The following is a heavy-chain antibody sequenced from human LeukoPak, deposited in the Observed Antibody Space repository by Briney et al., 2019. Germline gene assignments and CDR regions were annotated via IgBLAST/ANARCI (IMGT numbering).Heavy chain of an antibody. V-gene: IGHV4-59*01. CDR1: GGSISSYY. Sequence: SKTLSLTCTVSGGSISSYYWSWIRQPPGKGLEWIGYIYYSGSANYNPSLKSRVTISVDTSKNQFSLKLSSVTAADTAVYYCARGEYYYYYGMDVWGQGTTVTVSS. CDR3: ARGEYYYYYGMDV. J-gene: IGHJ6*02. CDR2: IYYSGSA.